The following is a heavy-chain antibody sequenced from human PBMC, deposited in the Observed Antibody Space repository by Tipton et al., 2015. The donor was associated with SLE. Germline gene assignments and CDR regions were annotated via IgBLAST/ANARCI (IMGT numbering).Heavy chain of an antibody. V-gene: IGHV4-4*02. CDR2: IDHSGST. J-gene: IGHJ6*02. Sequence: TLSLTCAVYGGSISSRNWWSWIRQPPGKGLEWIGEIDHSGSTNYNPSLESRVTISIDKSRNQFSLELTSVTAADTAVYYCARQRLRLLSPLDAWGQGTTVTVS. CDR1: GGSISSRNW. CDR3: ARQRLRLLSPLDA. D-gene: IGHD3-10*01.